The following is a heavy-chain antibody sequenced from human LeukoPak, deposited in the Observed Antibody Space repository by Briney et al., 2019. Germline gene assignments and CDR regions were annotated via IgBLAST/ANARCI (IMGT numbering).Heavy chain of an antibody. CDR1: GYTFTSYD. Sequence: ASVKVSCKASGYTFTSYDINWVRQATGQGLEWMGWMNPNSGNTGYAQKFQGRVTMTRNTSISTAYMELSSLRSEDTAVYYCAREEGPHYDILTGYSTYYFDCWGQGTLVTVSS. J-gene: IGHJ4*02. D-gene: IGHD3-9*01. V-gene: IGHV1-8*01. CDR3: AREEGPHYDILTGYSTYYFDC. CDR2: MNPNSGNT.